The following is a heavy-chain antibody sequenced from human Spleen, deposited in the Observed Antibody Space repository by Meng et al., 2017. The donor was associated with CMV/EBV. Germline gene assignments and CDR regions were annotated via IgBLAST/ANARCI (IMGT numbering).Heavy chain of an antibody. CDR3: ARGPRIVAAGNIRYFQH. Sequence: ASVKVSCKASGYTFTGDYMHWVRQAPGQGLEWMGWINPNSGGTNYAQKFQGRVIMTRDTSVSTAYMELSGLRSDDTAVYYCARGPRIVAAGNIRYFQHWGQGTLVTVSS. D-gene: IGHD6-13*01. CDR1: GYTFTGDY. J-gene: IGHJ1*01. CDR2: INPNSGGT. V-gene: IGHV1-2*02.